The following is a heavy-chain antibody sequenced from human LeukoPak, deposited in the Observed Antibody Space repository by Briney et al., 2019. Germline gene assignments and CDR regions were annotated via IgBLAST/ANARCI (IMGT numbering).Heavy chain of an antibody. CDR1: GGSFSGYY. Sequence: SETLSLTCAVYGGSFSGYYWSWIRQPPGKGLEWIGEINHSGSTNYNPSLKSRATISVDTSKNQFSLKLSSVTAADTAVYYCARGVDSYGQYYFDYWGQGTLVTVSS. D-gene: IGHD5-18*01. CDR2: INHSGST. J-gene: IGHJ4*02. V-gene: IGHV4-34*01. CDR3: ARGVDSYGQYYFDY.